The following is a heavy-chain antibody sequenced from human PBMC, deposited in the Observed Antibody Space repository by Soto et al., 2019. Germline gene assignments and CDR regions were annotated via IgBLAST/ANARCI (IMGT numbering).Heavy chain of an antibody. V-gene: IGHV4-34*01. CDR3: ARGQEGVVATH. CDR2: IKDGGLT. Sequence: QVQLQQGGAGLLKPSETLSLTCVVYGGSLSGYYWSWIRQPPGKGLEWTGEIKDGGLTNYSPSPKSRATISVDRPKNQFSRKLHSVTAADTAVYYCARGQEGVVATHWDQGALVTVSS. D-gene: IGHD5-12*01. CDR1: GGSLSGYY. J-gene: IGHJ4*02.